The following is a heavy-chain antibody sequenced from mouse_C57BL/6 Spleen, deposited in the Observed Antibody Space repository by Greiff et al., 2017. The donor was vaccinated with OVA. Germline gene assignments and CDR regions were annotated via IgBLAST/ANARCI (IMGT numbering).Heavy chain of an antibody. J-gene: IGHJ2*01. D-gene: IGHD4-1*01. Sequence: QVQLKQPGAELVKPGASVKLSCKASGYTFTSSWMHWVKQRPGQGLEWIGMIHPNSGSTNYNEKFKSKATLTVDKSSSTAYMQLSSLTSEDAAVYYCARAGTREFFDYWGKGTTLTVSS. CDR1: GYTFTSSW. CDR3: ARAGTREFFDY. CDR2: IHPNSGST. V-gene: IGHV1-64*01.